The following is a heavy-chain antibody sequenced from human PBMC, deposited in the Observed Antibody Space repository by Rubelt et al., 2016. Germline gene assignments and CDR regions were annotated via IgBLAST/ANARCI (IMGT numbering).Heavy chain of an antibody. J-gene: IGHJ5*02. CDR3: ASMYSSSWYRGWFDP. Sequence: QVQLVQSGAEVKKPGASVKVSCKASGYTFTSYGISWVRQAPGQGLEWMGWISAYNGNTNYAQKLKGRGTMTTDTSTSTAYMELRSLRSDDRAVYYCASMYSSSWYRGWFDPWGQGTLVTVSS. CDR1: GYTFTSYG. V-gene: IGHV1-18*01. D-gene: IGHD6-13*01. CDR2: ISAYNGNT.